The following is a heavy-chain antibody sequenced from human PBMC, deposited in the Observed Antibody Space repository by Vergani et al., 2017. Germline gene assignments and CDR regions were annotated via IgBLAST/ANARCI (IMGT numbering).Heavy chain of an antibody. CDR2: IYYSGST. D-gene: IGHD2-15*01. CDR3: ARVGSVRRGPDY. Sequence: QVQLQESGPGLVKPSQTLSLTCTVPCGPISSGDYYWSWIRQPPGTGLEGIGFIYYSGSTYYNPSLKSRVTISVDTSKNQFSLQLSSVTAADTAVYYCARVGSVRRGPDYWGQGTLVTVSS. CDR1: CGPISSGDYY. J-gene: IGHJ4*02. V-gene: IGHV4-30-4*01.